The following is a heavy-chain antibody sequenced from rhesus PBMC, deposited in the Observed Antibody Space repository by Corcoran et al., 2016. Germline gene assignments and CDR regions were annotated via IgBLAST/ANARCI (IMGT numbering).Heavy chain of an antibody. J-gene: IGHJ4*01. Sequence: EVQLVQSGAEVKKPGASVKISCKASGYTFTDYYLHWVRQAPEKGLEWMGRVDPEDGEAIHAQKCQDRVTITADTSTDTAYMELSSLRSEDTAVYYCATDRKYCSSTYCSSDYWGQGVLVTVSS. CDR3: ATDRKYCSSTYCSSDY. D-gene: IGHD2-15*01. CDR1: GYTFTDYY. CDR2: VDPEDGEA. V-gene: IGHV1-111*02.